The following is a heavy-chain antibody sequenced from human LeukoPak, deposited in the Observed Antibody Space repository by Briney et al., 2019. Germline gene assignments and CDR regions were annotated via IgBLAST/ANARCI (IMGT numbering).Heavy chain of an antibody. CDR2: ISSSGSTI. CDR3: ASPAGGYYLSYFDY. V-gene: IGHV3-48*03. Sequence: GGSLGLSCAASGFTFSSYEMNWVRQAPGKGLEWVSYISSSGSTIYYADSVKGRFTISRDNAKNSLYLQMNSLRAEDTAVYYCASPAGGYYLSYFDYWGQGTLVTVSS. J-gene: IGHJ4*02. D-gene: IGHD3-22*01. CDR1: GFTFSSYE.